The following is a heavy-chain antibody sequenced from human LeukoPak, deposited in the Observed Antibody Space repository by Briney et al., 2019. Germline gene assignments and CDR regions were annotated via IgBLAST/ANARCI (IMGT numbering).Heavy chain of an antibody. V-gene: IGHV3-48*01. CDR1: GFTFSSYT. D-gene: IGHD3-3*01. J-gene: IGHJ3*02. Sequence: PGGSLRLSCAASGFTFSSYTMNWVRQAPGKGLEWVSYISSSSSTIYYADSVKGRFTISRDNAKNSLYLQMNSLRAEDTAVYYCARETGFTIFGSRWSDAFDIWGQGTMVTVSS. CDR2: ISSSSSTI. CDR3: ARETGFTIFGSRWSDAFDI.